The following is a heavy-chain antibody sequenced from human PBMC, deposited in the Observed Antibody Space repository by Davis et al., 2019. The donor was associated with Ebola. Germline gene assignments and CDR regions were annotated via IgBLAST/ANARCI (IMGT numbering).Heavy chain of an antibody. Sequence: MPSETLSLTCTVSGGSVSSGSYYWSWIRQPPGKGLEWIGYIYYSGSTNYNPSLKSRVTISVDTSKNQFSLKLSSVTAADTAVYYCAGEMATTPAIDYWGQGTLVTVSS. V-gene: IGHV4-61*01. D-gene: IGHD5-24*01. CDR2: IYYSGST. CDR3: AGEMATTPAIDY. J-gene: IGHJ4*02. CDR1: GGSVSSGSYY.